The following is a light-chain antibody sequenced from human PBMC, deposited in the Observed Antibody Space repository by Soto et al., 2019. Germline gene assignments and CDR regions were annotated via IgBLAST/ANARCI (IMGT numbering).Light chain of an antibody. CDR1: QSVSSN. J-gene: IGKJ1*01. Sequence: EIVMTQSPATLSVSPGERATLSCRASQSVSSNLAWYQQKPGQAPRLLIYGASTRATGIPARFSGSGSGTEFTLTISSRQSEDFAVYYCQQYNNWPTWTFGQGTKV. CDR2: GAS. V-gene: IGKV3-15*01. CDR3: QQYNNWPTWT.